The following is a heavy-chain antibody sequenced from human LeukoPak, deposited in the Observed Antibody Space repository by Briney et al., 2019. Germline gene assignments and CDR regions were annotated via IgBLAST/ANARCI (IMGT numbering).Heavy chain of an antibody. J-gene: IGHJ4*02. CDR2: INHSGST. CDR1: GGSFRGYY. Sequence: SETLSLTCAVYGGSFRGYYWRGLRQPPGKGVEWVGEINHSGSTNYNPSLKRPVTLSVDTSKNHFSLKLSSVTAADTAVYYCARIPSYGDFAGKNDYWGQGTLVTVSS. D-gene: IGHD5-18*01. CDR3: ARIPSYGDFAGKNDY. V-gene: IGHV4-34*01.